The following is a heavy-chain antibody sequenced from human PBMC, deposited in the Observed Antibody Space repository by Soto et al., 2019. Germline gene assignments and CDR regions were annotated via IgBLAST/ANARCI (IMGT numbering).Heavy chain of an antibody. J-gene: IGHJ4*02. CDR2: IFCTGST. CDR3: AKDVSSGWHETSDY. V-gene: IGHV4-59*12. Sequence: SETLSLTCTVSGASISSYYWSWIRQPPGKGLEWIGYIFCTGSTNYNPSLKSRVTISTDTSKNQFSLRLNSVTAADTAVYYCAKDVSSGWHETSDYWGQGTLVTVSS. CDR1: GASISSYY. D-gene: IGHD6-19*01.